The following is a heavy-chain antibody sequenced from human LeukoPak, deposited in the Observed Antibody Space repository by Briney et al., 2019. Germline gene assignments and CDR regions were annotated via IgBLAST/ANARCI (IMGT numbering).Heavy chain of an antibody. D-gene: IGHD6-6*01. CDR3: ARGDASMATGFNY. V-gene: IGHV5-51*01. J-gene: IGHJ4*02. CDR2: IYPGDSDT. CDR1: GLTFTDYW. Sequence: GESLKISCQTSGLTFTDYWIGWVRQMPGKGLEWMGIIYPGDSDTKYSPSFRGQVTMSADKSTNTAYLQWGSLKASDTAMYFCARGDASMATGFNYWGQGTLATVSS.